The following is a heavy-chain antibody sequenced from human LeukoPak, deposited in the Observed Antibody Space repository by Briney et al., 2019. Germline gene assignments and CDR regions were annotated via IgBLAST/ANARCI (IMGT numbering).Heavy chain of an antibody. V-gene: IGHV3-23*01. CDR3: AKALRYYDFWSGFAFDI. D-gene: IGHD3-3*01. Sequence: PGGSLRLSCAASGFTFSSYAMSWVRQAPGKGLEWVSAISGSGGSTYYAASVKGRFTISRDNSKNTLYLQMNSLRAEDTAVYYCAKALRYYDFWSGFAFDIWGQGTMVTVSS. CDR2: ISGSGGST. J-gene: IGHJ3*02. CDR1: GFTFSSYA.